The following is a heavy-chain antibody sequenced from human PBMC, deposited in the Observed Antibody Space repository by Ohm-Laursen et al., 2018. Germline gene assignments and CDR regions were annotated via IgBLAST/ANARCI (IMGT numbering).Heavy chain of an antibody. D-gene: IGHD3-22*01. CDR2: ITYSGHYT. Sequence: SLRLSCAASGFTFSNYDVTWVRQAPGKGLEWVSSITYSGHYTYYADSVKGRFTISRDNSQNTLNLEMNSLRAEDTAIYYCGKVISSGYYYDYWGQGTLVTVSS. V-gene: IGHV3-23*01. CDR3: GKVISSGYYYDY. CDR1: GFTFSNYD. J-gene: IGHJ4*02.